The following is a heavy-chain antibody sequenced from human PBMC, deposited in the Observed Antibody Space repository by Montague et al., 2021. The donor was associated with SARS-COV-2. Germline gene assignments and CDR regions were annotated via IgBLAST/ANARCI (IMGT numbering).Heavy chain of an antibody. Sequence: SETLSLTCAVYGRSFNDYYWSWIRQPPGKGLEWIGEINHGGSTNYSPSLKSRVTISADTSKNQFSLKLKSVTAADTANYYCARGHQGVAMIVVVMIGAKYYFDYWGQGSLVTVSS. CDR3: ARGHQGVAMIVVVMIGAKYYFDY. CDR1: GRSFNDYY. D-gene: IGHD3-22*01. CDR2: INHGGST. V-gene: IGHV4-34*01. J-gene: IGHJ4*02.